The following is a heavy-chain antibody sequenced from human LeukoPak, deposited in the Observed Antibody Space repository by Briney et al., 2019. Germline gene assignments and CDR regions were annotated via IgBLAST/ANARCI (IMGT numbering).Heavy chain of an antibody. D-gene: IGHD2-21*01. Sequence: GGSLRLSCEASQFTFSRFAMSWIRQAPGTGLEWVSTLSGSGTATYYADSVKGRFTTSRDNSKDTLYLHMDNVRADATAVYYCAKHLGSHSFLFYYMDVWGAGTSVIVSS. CDR1: QFTFSRFA. CDR3: AKHLGSHSFLFYYMDV. V-gene: IGHV3-23*01. J-gene: IGHJ6*03. CDR2: LSGSGTAT.